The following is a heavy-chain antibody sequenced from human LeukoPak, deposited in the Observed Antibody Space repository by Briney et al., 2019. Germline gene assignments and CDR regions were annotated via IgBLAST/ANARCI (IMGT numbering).Heavy chain of an antibody. Sequence: GGSLRLSCAASGFTFSDYYMSWIRQAPGKGLEWVSSISSSSSYIYYADSVKGRFTISRDNAKNSLYLQMNSLRAEDTAVYYCAKMDYGDYSIAFDYWGRGTLVTVSS. CDR1: GFTFSDYY. J-gene: IGHJ4*02. D-gene: IGHD4-17*01. CDR2: ISSSSSYI. V-gene: IGHV3-11*06. CDR3: AKMDYGDYSIAFDY.